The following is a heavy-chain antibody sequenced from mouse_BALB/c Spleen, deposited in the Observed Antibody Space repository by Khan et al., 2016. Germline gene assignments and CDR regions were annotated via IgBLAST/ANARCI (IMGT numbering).Heavy chain of an antibody. CDR1: GYTFSTHW. D-gene: IGHD2-3*01. V-gene: IGHV1-9*01. CDR3: AKWLLGAMDY. J-gene: IGHJ4*01. CDR2: ILPGSGSV. Sequence: QVRLQQSGAELMKPGASVKISCKATGYTFSTHWIEWVKQRPGHGLEWIGEILPGSGSVTYNEKFKDKATFTAETSSNTAYMQLSSLTSEDSAVYYCAKWLLGAMDYWGQGTSVTVSS.